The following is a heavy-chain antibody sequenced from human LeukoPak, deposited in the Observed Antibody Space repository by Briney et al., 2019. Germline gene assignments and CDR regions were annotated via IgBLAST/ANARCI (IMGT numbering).Heavy chain of an antibody. V-gene: IGHV4-34*01. CDR3: ARGSLYSSSSPPFDY. CDR1: GGSFSGYY. Sequence: SETLSLTCAVYGGSFSGYYWSWIRQPPGKGLEWIGEINHSGSTNYNPSLKSRVTISVDTSKDQLSLKLSSVTAADTAVYYCARGSLYSSSSPPFDYWGQGTLVTVSS. J-gene: IGHJ4*02. D-gene: IGHD6-6*01. CDR2: INHSGST.